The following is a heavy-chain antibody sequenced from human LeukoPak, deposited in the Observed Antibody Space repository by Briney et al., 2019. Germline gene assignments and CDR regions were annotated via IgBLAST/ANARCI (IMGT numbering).Heavy chain of an antibody. J-gene: IGHJ3*02. Sequence: GGSLRLSCAASGFTFSSYWMSGVRQARGKGREWVANIKQDGSEKYYVDSVNGRFTIYRDNDKNYLYLQMNSLRAEDTAVYYCARDLPWLVGATLTFDNWGQGTMVTVSS. D-gene: IGHD1-26*01. CDR2: IKQDGSEK. V-gene: IGHV3-7*01. CDR3: ARDLPWLVGATLTFDN. CDR1: GFTFSSYW.